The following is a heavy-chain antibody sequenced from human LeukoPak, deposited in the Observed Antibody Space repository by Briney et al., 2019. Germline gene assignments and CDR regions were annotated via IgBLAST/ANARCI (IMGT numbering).Heavy chain of an antibody. D-gene: IGHD2-21*02. J-gene: IGHJ4*02. CDR2: ISNDGRNK. V-gene: IGHV3-30*04. CDR3: ARDTRQASNCGTDCFSRPGEY. Sequence: GGSLRLSCAAFRFTFSNYAMHWVRQAPGKGLEWVALISNDGRNKYYADSVKARFTISRDNSMDTLYLQMSSLSPEDTAVYYCARDTRQASNCGTDCFSRPGEYWGQGTPVTVSS. CDR1: RFTFSNYA.